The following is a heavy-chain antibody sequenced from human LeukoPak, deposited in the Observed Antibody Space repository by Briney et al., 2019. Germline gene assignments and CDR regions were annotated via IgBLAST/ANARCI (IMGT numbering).Heavy chain of an antibody. CDR3: ARARIAARPVDWFDP. CDR2: IYYSGST. D-gene: IGHD6-6*01. J-gene: IGHJ5*02. Sequence: PSETLSLTCTVSGGSISSSSYYWGWIRQPPGRGLEWIGSIYYSGSTYYNPSLKSRVTISVDTSKYQFSLKLSSVTAADTAVYYCARARIAARPVDWFDPWGQGTLVTVSS. V-gene: IGHV4-39*07. CDR1: GGSISSSSYY.